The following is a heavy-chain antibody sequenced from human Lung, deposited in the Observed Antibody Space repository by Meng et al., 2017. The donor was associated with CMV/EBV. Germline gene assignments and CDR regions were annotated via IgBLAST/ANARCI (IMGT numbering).Heavy chain of an antibody. D-gene: IGHD6-6*01. CDR2: ISYDGSNK. J-gene: IGHJ3*02. Sequence: GESLKISCAASGFTFSSYAMHWVRQAPGKGLEWVAVISYDGSNKYYADSVKGRFTISRDNSKNTLYLQMNSLRAEDTAVYYCARGGYSSSSGAFDIWGQGXMVTFSS. CDR1: GFTFSSYA. V-gene: IGHV3-30-3*01. CDR3: ARGGYSSSSGAFDI.